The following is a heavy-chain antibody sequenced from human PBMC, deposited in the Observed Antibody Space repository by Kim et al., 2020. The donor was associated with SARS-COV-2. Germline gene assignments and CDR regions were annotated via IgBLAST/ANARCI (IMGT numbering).Heavy chain of an antibody. V-gene: IGHV1-69*13. CDR2: IIPIFGTA. CDR3: ARQALRYFDWPPHYGMDV. Sequence: SVKVSCKASGGTFSSYAISWVRQAPGQGLEWMGGIIPIFGTANYAQKFQGRVTITADESTSTAYMELSSLRSEDTAVYYCARQALRYFDWPPHYGMDVWGQGTTVTVSS. J-gene: IGHJ6*02. D-gene: IGHD3-9*01. CDR1: GGTFSSYA.